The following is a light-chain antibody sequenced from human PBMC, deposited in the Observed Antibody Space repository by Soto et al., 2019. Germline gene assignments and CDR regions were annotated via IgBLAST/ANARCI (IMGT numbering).Light chain of an antibody. CDR2: GDT. J-gene: IGLJ2*01. CDR3: QYYDTALSVYVV. V-gene: IGLV1-40*01. Sequence: QSVLTQPPSVSGAPGQRVTISCTGSSSTIGAGFDVHWYQQLPGAAPKLLIYGDTNRPSGVPDRFSGSKSGTSASLVITGLQAEDEADYYCQYYDTALSVYVVFGGGTKVTVL. CDR1: SSTIGAGFD.